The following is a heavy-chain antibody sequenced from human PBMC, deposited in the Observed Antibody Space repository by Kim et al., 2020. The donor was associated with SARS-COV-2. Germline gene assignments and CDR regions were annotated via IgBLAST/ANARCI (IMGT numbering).Heavy chain of an antibody. CDR3: ARDVVVATHYYGMDV. CDR2: ISSSSSYI. Sequence: WGSLRLSCAASGFTFSSYSMNWVRQAPGKGLEGVSSISSSSSYIYYADSVNGRFTISRDNAKNSLYLQMNSLRAEDTAVYYCARDVVVATHYYGMDVWG. D-gene: IGHD5-12*01. CDR1: GFTFSSYS. J-gene: IGHJ6*02. V-gene: IGHV3-21*01.